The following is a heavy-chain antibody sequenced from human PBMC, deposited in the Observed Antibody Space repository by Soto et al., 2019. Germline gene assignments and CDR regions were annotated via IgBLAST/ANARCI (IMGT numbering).Heavy chain of an antibody. CDR2: IYHSGST. CDR1: GGSVSIGSHY. Sequence: SETLSLTCTVSGGSVSIGSHYWSWIRQPPGKGLEWIAYIYHSGSTDYNPSLKSRVAISVALSRNQFSLRLDSATAADTAVYYCARGVGSSPPRYWGRGTLVTVSS. J-gene: IGHJ4*02. V-gene: IGHV4-61*01. D-gene: IGHD1-26*01. CDR3: ARGVGSSPPRY.